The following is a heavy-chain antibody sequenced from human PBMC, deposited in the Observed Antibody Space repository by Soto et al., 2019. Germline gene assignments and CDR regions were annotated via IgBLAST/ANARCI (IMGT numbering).Heavy chain of an antibody. CDR3: ARDRHSTYGYMDV. Sequence: SQTLSLTCAISGDSFSSDSAAWNWIRQSPSRGLEWLGRTYYRSKWYNEYAPSVKSRITINPDTSKNQLSLQLSSVTPEDTAVYYCARDRHSTYGYMDVWGKGTTVTVSS. CDR2: TYYRSKWYN. CDR1: GDSFSSDSAA. V-gene: IGHV6-1*01. J-gene: IGHJ6*03. D-gene: IGHD4-4*01.